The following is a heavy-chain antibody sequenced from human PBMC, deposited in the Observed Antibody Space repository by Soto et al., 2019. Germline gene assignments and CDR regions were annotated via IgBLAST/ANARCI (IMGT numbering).Heavy chain of an antibody. V-gene: IGHV1-18*01. CDR2: INTYNGNT. CDR1: GYTFTRYG. CDR3: AMVDVYVTPSPQDV. D-gene: IGHD3-16*01. Sequence: QVQLVQSGAEVKNPGASVKVSCKASGYTFTRYGIGWALQAPGQGLEWMGWINTYNGNTNYAQNVQGRVTLTTDTSTSTAYIELRSLRSNDTAIYYCAMVDVYVTPSPQDVWGQGTTVIVSS. J-gene: IGHJ6*02.